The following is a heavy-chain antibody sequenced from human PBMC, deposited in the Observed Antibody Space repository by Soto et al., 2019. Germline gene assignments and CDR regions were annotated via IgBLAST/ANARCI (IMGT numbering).Heavy chain of an antibody. J-gene: IGHJ5*02. Sequence: PSETLSLTCTVSGGSISSYYWSWIRQPPGKGLEWIGYIYYSGSTYYNPSLKSRVTISVDTSKNQFSLKLSSVTAADTAVYYCARALFQLELHWYWFDPWGQGTLVTVSS. D-gene: IGHD1-7*01. CDR3: ARALFQLELHWYWFDP. CDR1: GGSISSYY. V-gene: IGHV4-30-4*08. CDR2: IYYSGST.